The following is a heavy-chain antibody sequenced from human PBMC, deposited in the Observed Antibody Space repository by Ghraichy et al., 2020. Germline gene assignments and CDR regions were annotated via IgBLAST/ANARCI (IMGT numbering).Heavy chain of an antibody. CDR1: GFTFSSYG. J-gene: IGHJ4*02. CDR3: ARDILRLKVTIPQTGATVED. V-gene: IGHV3-33*01. Sequence: GGSLRLSCATSGFTFSSYGFHWVRQAPGKGLEWVAIIWYDGTNKYYADSVRGRFTISRDNSKNTVDLQMNSLRAEDTAVYYCARDILRLKVTIPQTGATVEDWGQGTPVTVSS. D-gene: IGHD2-21*01. CDR2: IWYDGTNK.